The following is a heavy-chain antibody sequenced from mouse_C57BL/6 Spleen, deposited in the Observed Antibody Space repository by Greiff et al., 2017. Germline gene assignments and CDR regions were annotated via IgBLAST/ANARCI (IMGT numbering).Heavy chain of an antibody. CDR3: ARYFYPVPDY. Sequence: VQLQQSGPVLVKPGASVKMSCKASGYTFTDYYMNWVKQSPGKSLEWIGVINPYNGGTSYNQKFKGKATLTVDKSSSTAYMELNSLTSEDSAVYYCARYFYPVPDYWGQGTTLTVSS. V-gene: IGHV1-19*01. J-gene: IGHJ2*01. CDR2: INPYNGGT. D-gene: IGHD2-1*01. CDR1: GYTFTDYY.